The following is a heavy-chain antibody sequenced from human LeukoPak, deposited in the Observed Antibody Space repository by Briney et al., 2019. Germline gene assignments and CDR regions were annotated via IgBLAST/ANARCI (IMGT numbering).Heavy chain of an antibody. CDR2: IIPIFGTA. Sequence: ASVKVSCKASGGTFSSYAISWVRQAPGQGLEWVGGIIPIFGTANYAQKFQGRVTITTDESTSTAYMELSSLRSEDTAVYYCARARGPGYSYGFRPYYFDYWGQGTLVTVSS. CDR1: GGTFSSYA. D-gene: IGHD5-18*01. J-gene: IGHJ4*02. V-gene: IGHV1-69*05. CDR3: ARARGPGYSYGFRPYYFDY.